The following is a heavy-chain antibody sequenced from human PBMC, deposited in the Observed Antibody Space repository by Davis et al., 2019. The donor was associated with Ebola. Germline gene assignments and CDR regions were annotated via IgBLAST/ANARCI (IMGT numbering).Heavy chain of an antibody. CDR3: ARGGGVV. J-gene: IGHJ4*02. CDR2: ISISSAFI. CDR1: GFSFSTYT. Sequence: GESLKISCAASGFSFSTYTMTWVRQAPGKGLEWVSSISISSAFIYYADSVKGRFTISRDNAKNSLYLQMNSLRAEDTAVYYCARGGGVVWGQGTLVTVSS. V-gene: IGHV3-21*01. D-gene: IGHD4-23*01.